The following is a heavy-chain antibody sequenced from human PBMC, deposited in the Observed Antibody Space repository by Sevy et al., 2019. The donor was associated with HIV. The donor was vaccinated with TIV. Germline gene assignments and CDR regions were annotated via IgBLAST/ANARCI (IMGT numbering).Heavy chain of an antibody. D-gene: IGHD2-15*01. CDR3: TTAAYIVVVVAATGYDAFDI. CDR2: IKSKTDGGTK. CDR1: GFTFSNAW. J-gene: IGHJ3*02. Sequence: GGSLRLSCAASGFTFSNAWMSWVRQAPGKGLEWVGRIKSKTDGGTKDYAEPDKGRFTISRDDSKNTLYLQMNSLKTEDTAVYYCTTAAYIVVVVAATGYDAFDIWGQGTMVTVSS. V-gene: IGHV3-15*01.